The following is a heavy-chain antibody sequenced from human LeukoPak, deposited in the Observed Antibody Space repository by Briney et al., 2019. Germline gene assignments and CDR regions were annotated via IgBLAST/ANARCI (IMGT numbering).Heavy chain of an antibody. CDR1: GGSISSYY. V-gene: IGHV4-59*04. D-gene: IGHD4-23*01. CDR3: ATDTVVTPFDY. J-gene: IGHJ4*02. Sequence: SETLSLTCTVSGGSISSYYWSWIRQPPGKGLEWIGSIYHSGSTYYNPSLKSRVTISVDTSRNQFSLKLSSVTAADTAVYYCATDTVVTPFDYWGQGTLVTVSS. CDR2: IYHSGST.